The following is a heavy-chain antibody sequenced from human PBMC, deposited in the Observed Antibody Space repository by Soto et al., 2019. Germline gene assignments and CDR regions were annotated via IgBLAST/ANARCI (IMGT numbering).Heavy chain of an antibody. D-gene: IGHD2-2*01. J-gene: IGHJ4*01. CDR2: IYPYDSDT. CDR3: ARHLVGSTRGNFDY. V-gene: IGHV5-51*01. CDR1: GYSFTSYW. Sequence: GESLKISCKTSGYSFTSYWIGWVRQMPWKGMEWMGNIYPYDSDTRYSPSFQGQVTISADTSITTAYLQWSGLRASDTAMYFCARHLVGSTRGNFDYWGQGTLVTVSS.